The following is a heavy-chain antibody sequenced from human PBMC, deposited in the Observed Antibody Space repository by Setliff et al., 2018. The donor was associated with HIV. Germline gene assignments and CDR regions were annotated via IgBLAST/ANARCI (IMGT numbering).Heavy chain of an antibody. CDR1: GFIFSNAW. CDR3: ARDMRDSSGHYFEDY. J-gene: IGHJ4*02. D-gene: IGHD3-22*01. Sequence: PGGSLRLSCAASGFIFSNAWMSWVRQAPGKGLEWVGRIKTKSDGGTTDYAAPVKGRFILSREDSTKTLYLHMNSLKTEDTAVYYCARDMRDSSGHYFEDYWGQGTLVTVSS. CDR2: IKTKSDGGTT. V-gene: IGHV3-15*01.